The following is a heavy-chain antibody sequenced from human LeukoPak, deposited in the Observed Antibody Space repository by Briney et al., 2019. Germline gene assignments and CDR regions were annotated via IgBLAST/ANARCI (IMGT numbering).Heavy chain of an antibody. Sequence: PGGSLRLSCAASGFTFEDYAMPWVRQAPGKGLEWVSGISWNSGTIGYGESVKGRFTISRDNAKNSLYLQMNSLTADDTALYYCAKSQGVAAPLRGPFDYWGQGTLVTVSS. D-gene: IGHD2-15*01. V-gene: IGHV3-9*01. CDR1: GFTFEDYA. J-gene: IGHJ4*02. CDR2: ISWNSGTI. CDR3: AKSQGVAAPLRGPFDY.